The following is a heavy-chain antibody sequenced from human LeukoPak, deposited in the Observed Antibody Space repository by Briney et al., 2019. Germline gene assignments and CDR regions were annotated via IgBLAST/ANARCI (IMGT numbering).Heavy chain of an antibody. V-gene: IGHV1-2*02. CDR1: RYTFTGYF. CDR3: ARSTGEGFDY. D-gene: IGHD7-27*01. Sequence: GASVKVSCKTSRYTFTGYFLHWVRQAPGQELVCMGWINPNSGGTHNAQKIQGRVTMTRDTSISTAYMEMIRLRSDDTAVYYCARSTGEGFDYWGQGTLVTVSS. CDR2: INPNSGGT. J-gene: IGHJ4*02.